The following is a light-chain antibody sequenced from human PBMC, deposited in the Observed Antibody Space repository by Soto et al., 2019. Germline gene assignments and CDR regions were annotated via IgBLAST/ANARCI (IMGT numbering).Light chain of an antibody. CDR3: QQYNSYSLT. Sequence: DSQMTQSPSTLSASVGDRVTITCRASQCISSWLAWYQQKPGKAPKLLIYDASSLESGVPSRFSGSGSGTEFTLTISSPQPDDFATYYCQQYNSYSLTFGGGTKVEIK. V-gene: IGKV1-5*01. J-gene: IGKJ4*01. CDR1: QCISSW. CDR2: DAS.